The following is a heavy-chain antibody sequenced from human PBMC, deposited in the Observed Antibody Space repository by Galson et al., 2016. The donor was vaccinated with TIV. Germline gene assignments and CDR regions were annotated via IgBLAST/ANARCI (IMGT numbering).Heavy chain of an antibody. J-gene: IGHJ5*02. CDR3: ARDGEVGSSDYDH. V-gene: IGHV1-46*01. D-gene: IGHD3-22*01. Sequence: SVKVSCKASGYTFTGYFIHWVRQAPGQGLEWMGIINPSGGSTNYAQKFQGRVTMTRVTSTSTVYMELSSLRSEDTAVYYCARDGEVGSSDYDHWGQGTLVSVSP. CDR1: GYTFTGYF. CDR2: INPSGGST.